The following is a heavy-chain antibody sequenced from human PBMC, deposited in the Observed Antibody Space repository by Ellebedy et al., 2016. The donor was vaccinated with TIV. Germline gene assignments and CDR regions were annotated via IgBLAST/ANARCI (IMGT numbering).Heavy chain of an antibody. J-gene: IGHJ5*02. CDR1: GFPFSAYS. CDR3: ARDSHYEISPLDP. Sequence: GESLKISCAASGFPFSAYSMQWLRQGPRKGVEFVPSISSSSTYIEYADSVKGRFTVSRDNAKSSLYLQMKSLRAKDTAVYYFARDSHYEISPLDPWGQGTLVTVSS. D-gene: IGHD3-16*01. CDR2: ISSSSTYI. V-gene: IGHV3-21*01.